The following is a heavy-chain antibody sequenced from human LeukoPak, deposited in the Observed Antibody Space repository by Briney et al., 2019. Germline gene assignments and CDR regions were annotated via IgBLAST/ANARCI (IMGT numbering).Heavy chain of an antibody. V-gene: IGHV1-18*01. J-gene: IGHJ6*03. CDR1: GYTFTSYG. CDR3: ARVPVVPAALYYYYYYYMDV. Sequence: ASVKVSCKASGYTFTSYGISWVLQAPGQGLEWMGWISAYNGNTNYAQKLQGRVTMTTDTSTSTAYMELRSLRSDDTAVYYCARVPVVPAALYYYYYYYMDVWGKGTTVTVSS. CDR2: ISAYNGNT. D-gene: IGHD2-2*01.